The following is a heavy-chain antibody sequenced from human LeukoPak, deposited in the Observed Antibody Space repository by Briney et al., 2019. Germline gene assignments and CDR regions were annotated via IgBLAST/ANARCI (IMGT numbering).Heavy chain of an antibody. CDR2: TSGSGRNT. D-gene: IGHD5-18*01. CDR3: AKDPGSNSYGSFDN. CDR1: GFTFSTYA. Sequence: GGSLRPSCAASGFTFSTYAMTWVRQAPGKGLEWVSSTSGSGRNTYYADSVKGRFTISRDNSKNTLYLQMNSLRAEDTAIYYCAKDPGSNSYGSFDNWGQGTLVTVSS. V-gene: IGHV3-23*01. J-gene: IGHJ4*02.